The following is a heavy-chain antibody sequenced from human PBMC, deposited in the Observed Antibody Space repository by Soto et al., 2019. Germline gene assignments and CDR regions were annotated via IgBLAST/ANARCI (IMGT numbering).Heavy chain of an antibody. CDR1: GYTFTSYA. CDR3: ARTRSAGTFRDDAFDI. Sequence: ASVKVSSKASGYTFTSYAMHWVRQAPGQRLEWMGWINAGNGNTKYSQKFQGRVTITRDTSASTAYMELSSLRSEDTAVYYCARTRSAGTFRDDAFDIWGQGTMVTVSS. CDR2: INAGNGNT. D-gene: IGHD6-13*01. V-gene: IGHV1-3*01. J-gene: IGHJ3*02.